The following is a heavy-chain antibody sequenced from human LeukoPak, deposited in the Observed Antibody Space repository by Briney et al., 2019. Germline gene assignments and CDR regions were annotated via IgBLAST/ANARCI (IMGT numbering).Heavy chain of an antibody. V-gene: IGHV1-24*01. J-gene: IGHJ4*02. CDR3: ATDPIESGYCSSTSCSSDY. CDR1: GYTLTELS. Sequence: ASVKVSCKVSGYTLTELSMHWVRQAPGKGLEWMGGFDPEDGETNYAQKFQGRVTMTEDTSTDTAYMELSSLRSEDTAVYYCATDPIESGYCSSTSCSSDYWGQGTLVTVSS. CDR2: FDPEDGET. D-gene: IGHD2-2*01.